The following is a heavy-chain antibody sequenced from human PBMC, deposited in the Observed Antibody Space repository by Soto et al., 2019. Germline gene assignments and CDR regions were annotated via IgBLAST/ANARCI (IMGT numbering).Heavy chain of an antibody. D-gene: IGHD6-13*01. CDR2: ISSSSDYI. CDR3: ARARVYATGPLDF. J-gene: IGHJ4*02. Sequence: PRESLKISCAASGFTFTSYTMNWVRQAPGKGLEWVSSISSSSDYIYYADSMKGRVTISRDNAKNSLFLDMNSLTGKDTAVYYCARARVYATGPLDFWGQGTLVTVSS. V-gene: IGHV3-21*06. CDR1: GFTFTSYT.